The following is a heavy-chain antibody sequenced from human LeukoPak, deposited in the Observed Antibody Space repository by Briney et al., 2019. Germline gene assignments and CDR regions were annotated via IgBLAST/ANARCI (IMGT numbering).Heavy chain of an antibody. Sequence: GGSLRLSCAASGFTVSRNSMSWVRQAPGKGLEWVSVIYSGGTIYYPDSVKGRFTISRDNSKNTLYPQMNSLRAEDTAVYYCARGRGDPHEYDHWGQGALVTVSS. CDR1: GFTVSRNS. CDR2: IYSGGTI. CDR3: ARGRGDPHEYDH. J-gene: IGHJ4*02. V-gene: IGHV3-66*01. D-gene: IGHD3-10*01.